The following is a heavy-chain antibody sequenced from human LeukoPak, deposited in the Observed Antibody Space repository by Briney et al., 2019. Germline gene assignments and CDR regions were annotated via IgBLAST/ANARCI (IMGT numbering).Heavy chain of an antibody. D-gene: IGHD3-3*01. CDR2: ISYDGSNK. V-gene: IGHV3-30*03. CDR3: ARGDPSPSYDFWSGYYTEHKVYYYYGMDV. Sequence: PGGSLRLSCAASGFTFSSYGMHWVRQAPGKGLEWVAVISYDGSNKYYADSVKGRFTISRDNSKNTLYLQMNSLRAEDTAVYYCARGDPSPSYDFWSGYYTEHKVYYYYGMDVWGQGTTVTVSS. J-gene: IGHJ6*02. CDR1: GFTFSSYG.